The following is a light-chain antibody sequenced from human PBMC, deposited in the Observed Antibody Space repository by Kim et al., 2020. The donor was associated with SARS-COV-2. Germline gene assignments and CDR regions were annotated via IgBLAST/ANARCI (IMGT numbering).Light chain of an antibody. Sequence: DIQMTQSPSTLSASVGDRVTITFRASQSINTWLAWYQQKPGKAPKLLIYDASTLEGGVPSRFSGSGSGTEFTLTISSLQPDDFATYYCQQYNTFMYTFGQGTKLEI. J-gene: IGKJ2*01. CDR1: QSINTW. CDR2: DAS. CDR3: QQYNTFMYT. V-gene: IGKV1-5*01.